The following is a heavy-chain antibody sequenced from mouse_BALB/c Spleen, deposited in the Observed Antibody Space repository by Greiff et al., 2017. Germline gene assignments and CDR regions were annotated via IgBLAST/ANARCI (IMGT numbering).Heavy chain of an antibody. CDR2: ISSGGGNT. CDR1: GFTFSSYT. J-gene: IGHJ4*01. CDR3: ARLPFGMDY. Sequence: EVQRVESGGGLVKPGGSLKLSCAASGFTFSSYTMAWVRQTPEKGLEWVATISSGGGNTYYPDSVKGRFTISRDNAKNNLYLQMSSLRSEDTALYYCARLPFGMDYWGQGTSVTVSS. V-gene: IGHV5-9*03. D-gene: IGHD5-5*01.